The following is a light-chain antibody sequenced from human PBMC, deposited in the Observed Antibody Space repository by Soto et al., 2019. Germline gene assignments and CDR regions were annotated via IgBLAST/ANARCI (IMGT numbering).Light chain of an antibody. CDR2: AAS. V-gene: IGKV1-39*01. CDR3: QQAYSTPWT. Sequence: IQMTQSPSSLSASVGDRVTITCRASQTISFYLNWYQQKPGKAPKLLIYAASNLQSGVPSRFSGSGSGTEFTLTLNSLQPEDFATYYCQQAYSTPWTFGQGTKVEIK. J-gene: IGKJ1*01. CDR1: QTISFY.